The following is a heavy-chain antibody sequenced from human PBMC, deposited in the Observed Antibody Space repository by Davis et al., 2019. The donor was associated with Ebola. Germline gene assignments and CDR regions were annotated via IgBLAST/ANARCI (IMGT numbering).Heavy chain of an antibody. Sequence: SETLSLTCTVSGASISSGSYYWGWIRQPPGKGLEWIGSIYYSGNTYYNTSLKSRVAISVDTSKNQFSLKLSSVTAADTAVYYCARHGGLWFGESLDYWGQGTLVTVSS. CDR1: GASISSGSYY. CDR3: ARHGGLWFGESLDY. V-gene: IGHV4-39*01. D-gene: IGHD3-10*01. J-gene: IGHJ4*02. CDR2: IYYSGNT.